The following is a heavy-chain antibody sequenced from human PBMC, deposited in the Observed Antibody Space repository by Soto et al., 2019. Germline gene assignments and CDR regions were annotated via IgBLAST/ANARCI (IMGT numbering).Heavy chain of an antibody. CDR1: GYTFTNYG. Sequence: ASVKVSCKASGYTFTNYGISWVRQAPGQGLEWMGWINVYNGNTKYAKKIQGRVNMTTDTSTSTAYMELRILRSDDTAVYYCARGVGSGSYYNQYNWFDPWGQGTLVTVSS. V-gene: IGHV1-18*01. D-gene: IGHD3-10*01. J-gene: IGHJ5*02. CDR2: INVYNGNT. CDR3: ARGVGSGSYYNQYNWFDP.